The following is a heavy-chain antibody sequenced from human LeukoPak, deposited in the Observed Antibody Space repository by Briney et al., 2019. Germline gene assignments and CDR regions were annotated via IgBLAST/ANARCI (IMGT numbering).Heavy chain of an antibody. D-gene: IGHD3-3*01. CDR1: GFTFSSYA. J-gene: IGHJ4*02. Sequence: PGGSLRLSCAASGFTFSSYAMSWARQAPGKGLEWVSAISGSGGSTYYADSVKGRFTISRDNSKNTLYLQMNSLRAEDTAVYYCAKGAIFGVVIQQSVDYWGQGTLVTVSS. CDR3: AKGAIFGVVIQQSVDY. CDR2: ISGSGGST. V-gene: IGHV3-23*01.